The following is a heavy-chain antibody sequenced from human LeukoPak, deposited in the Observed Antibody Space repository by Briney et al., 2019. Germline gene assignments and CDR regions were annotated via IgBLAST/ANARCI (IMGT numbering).Heavy chain of an antibody. CDR1: GFTFSDYS. Sequence: PGGSLTLSCAASGFTFSDYSMNWVRQAPGKGLEWVPHINGNSKTKYYTDSVKGRFTISRDNAKNTLYLQMNSLRAEDTAVYYCAKDVGWSGTTDWGHGTLVTVSS. CDR3: AKDVGWSGTTD. J-gene: IGHJ4*01. V-gene: IGHV3-48*01. CDR2: INGNSKTK. D-gene: IGHD1-7*01.